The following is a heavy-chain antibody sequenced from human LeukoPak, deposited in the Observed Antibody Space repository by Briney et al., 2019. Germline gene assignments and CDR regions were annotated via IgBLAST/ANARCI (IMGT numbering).Heavy chain of an antibody. J-gene: IGHJ6*02. CDR1: GYTSTGYY. D-gene: IGHD2-15*01. CDR3: ARDHSGGNLYGMDV. V-gene: IGHV1-2*02. CDR2: INPNSGGT. Sequence: ASVKVSCKASGYTSTGYYMHWVRQAPGQGLEWMGWINPNSGGTNYAQKFQGRVTMTRDTSISTAYMELSRLRSDDTAVYYCARDHSGGNLYGMDVWGQGTTVTVSS.